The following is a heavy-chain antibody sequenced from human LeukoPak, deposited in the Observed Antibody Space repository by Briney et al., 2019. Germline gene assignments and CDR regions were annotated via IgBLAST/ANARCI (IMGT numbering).Heavy chain of an antibody. J-gene: IGHJ5*02. V-gene: IGHV3-23*01. CDR1: GFTFSSYA. CDR2: ISGSGGST. Sequence: GGSLRLSCAASGFTFSSYAMSWVRQAPGKGLEWVSAISGSGGSTYYADSVKGRFTISRDNSKNTLYLQMNSLRAEDTAVYYCAKEDLYCSSTSCYRVPGFDPWGQGTLVTVSS. CDR3: AKEDLYCSSTSCYRVPGFDP. D-gene: IGHD2-2*01.